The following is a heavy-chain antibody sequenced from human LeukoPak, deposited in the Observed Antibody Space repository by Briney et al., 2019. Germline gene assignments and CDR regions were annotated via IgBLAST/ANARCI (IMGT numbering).Heavy chain of an antibody. J-gene: IGHJ4*02. CDR3: ARLWGFCPGGTCSFDQ. Sequence: SETLSLTCTVSGGSISTTNFYWDWVRQPPGKGLEWLGDINFSGTTYYNPSLKSRVTISLDTSNSQFSLKLNSVTAADTAVYYCARLWGFCPGGTCSFDQWGQGSLVIVSS. D-gene: IGHD2-8*02. V-gene: IGHV4-39*01. CDR1: GGSISTTNFY. CDR2: INFSGTT.